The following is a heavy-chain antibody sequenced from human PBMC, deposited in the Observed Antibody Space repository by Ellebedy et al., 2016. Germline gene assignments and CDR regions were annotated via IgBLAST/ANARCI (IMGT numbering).Heavy chain of an antibody. Sequence: SETLSLTXTVSGGSLDTYYWTWIRQSPGKGLEWIGYVFYGGSTKYNPSLRSRVTISLDSRNQFSLKLTSVAAADTAVYYCARDVCLYSSSPSFDSWGQGTLVTVSS. V-gene: IGHV4-59*01. CDR2: VFYGGST. D-gene: IGHD6-6*01. J-gene: IGHJ4*02. CDR3: ARDVCLYSSSPSFDS. CDR1: GGSLDTYY.